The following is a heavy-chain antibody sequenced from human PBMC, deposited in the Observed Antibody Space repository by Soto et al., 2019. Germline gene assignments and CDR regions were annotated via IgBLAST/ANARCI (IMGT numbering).Heavy chain of an antibody. D-gene: IGHD4-17*01. CDR3: SGGYYGGNSGFDF. Sequence: GGPLRLSCAGSGFTFSSFAMSWVRQAPGKGLEWVAATSYDGSNKYYADSVKGRFIISRDNSKNTLDLLLNTLRAEDTAVYYCSGGYYGGNSGFDFWGQGTTVTVSS. CDR2: TSYDGSNK. CDR1: GFTFSSFA. J-gene: IGHJ4*02. V-gene: IGHV3-30-3*01.